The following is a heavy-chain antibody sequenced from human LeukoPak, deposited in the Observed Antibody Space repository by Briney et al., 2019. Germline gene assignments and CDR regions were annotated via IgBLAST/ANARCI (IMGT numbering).Heavy chain of an antibody. CDR1: GFTFSGYY. Sequence: GGSLRLSCAASGFTFSGYYMNWIRQAPGKGLEWISYISGSGSTIYYAHSVNGRFTISRDNAKNSLYLQMNSLRVEDTAVYYCARALRSRRGIVVVPTALDCWGQGTLVTVSS. D-gene: IGHD2-2*01. V-gene: IGHV3-11*01. CDR3: ARALRSRRGIVVVPTALDC. CDR2: ISGSGSTI. J-gene: IGHJ4*02.